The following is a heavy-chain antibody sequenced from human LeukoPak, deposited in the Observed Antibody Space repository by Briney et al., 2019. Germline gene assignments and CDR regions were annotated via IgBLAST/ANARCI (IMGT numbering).Heavy chain of an antibody. J-gene: IGHJ1*01. V-gene: IGHV4-34*01. CDR3: ARPRRGYFQH. Sequence: SETLSLTCAVYGGSFSDYYWSWIRQPPGKGLEWIGEINHSGSTNYNPSLKSRVTISVDTSKNQFSLKLSSVTAADTAVYYCARPRRGYFQHWGQGTLVTVSS. CDR2: INHSGST. CDR1: GGSFSDYY.